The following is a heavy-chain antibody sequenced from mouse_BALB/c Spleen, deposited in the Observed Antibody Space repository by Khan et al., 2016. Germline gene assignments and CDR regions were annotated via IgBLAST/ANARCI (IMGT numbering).Heavy chain of an antibody. V-gene: IGHV3-2*02. CDR2: LSYSGST. Sequence: EVQLQESGPGLVKPSQSLSLTCTVTGYSITSDYAWNWIRQLPGNKLEWMGYLSYSGSTSYTPPLKSRISITRDTSTNQFFLQLNSVTTEDTATYYCARADYDYYAFDYWGQGTSVTDAS. CDR3: ARADYDYYAFDY. J-gene: IGHJ4*01. D-gene: IGHD2-4*01. CDR1: GYSITSDYA.